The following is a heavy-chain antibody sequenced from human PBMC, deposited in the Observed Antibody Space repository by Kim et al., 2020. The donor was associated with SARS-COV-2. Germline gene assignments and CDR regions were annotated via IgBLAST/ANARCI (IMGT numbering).Heavy chain of an antibody. Sequence: GGSLRLSCAASELTFSNYAMHWVRQAPGKGLEWVAVMSHDGNKEYYADSVKGRFTISRDNSKNTLYLQMNSLRTEDTALYFCAKDRIPFCSSTSCSYGMDVWGQGITVTVSS. D-gene: IGHD2-2*01. CDR2: MSHDGNKE. CDR3: AKDRIPFCSSTSCSYGMDV. V-gene: IGHV3-30*18. J-gene: IGHJ6*02. CDR1: ELTFSNYA.